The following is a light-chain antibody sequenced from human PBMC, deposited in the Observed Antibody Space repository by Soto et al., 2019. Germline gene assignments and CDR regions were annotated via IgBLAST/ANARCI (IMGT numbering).Light chain of an antibody. CDR1: QSISSY. J-gene: IGKJ3*01. CDR3: QQSYSTLPIFT. CDR2: AAS. Sequence: DLQMTQSPSSLSASVGDRVTITCRASQSISSYLNWYQQKPGKAPKLLIYAASSLQSGVPSRFSGSGSGTDFTLTINSLQPEDFATYYCQQSYSTLPIFTFGPGTKVDIK. V-gene: IGKV1-39*01.